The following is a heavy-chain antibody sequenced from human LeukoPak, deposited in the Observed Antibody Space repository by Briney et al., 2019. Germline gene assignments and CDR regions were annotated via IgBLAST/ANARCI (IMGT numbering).Heavy chain of an antibody. CDR2: IYYSGST. CDR3: AREGAYYDSSGYKHNWFDP. Sequence: PSETLSLTCTVSGGSISSYYWSWIRQPPGKGLEWIGYIYYSGSTNYNPSLKSRVTISVDTSKNQFSLKLSSVTAADTAVYYCAREGAYYDSSGYKHNWFDPWGQGTLVTVSS. J-gene: IGHJ5*02. V-gene: IGHV4-59*01. CDR1: GGSISSYY. D-gene: IGHD3-22*01.